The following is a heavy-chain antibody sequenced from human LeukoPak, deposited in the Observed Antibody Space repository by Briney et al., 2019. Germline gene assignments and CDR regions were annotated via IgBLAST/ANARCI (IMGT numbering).Heavy chain of an antibody. Sequence: SETLSLTCTVSGGSISSYYWNWIRQPPGKGLEWIGYIYYSGSTNYNPSLKSRVTISVDTSKNQFSLKLSSVTAADTAVYYCARHRSGWLQSSFDYWGQGTLVTVSS. D-gene: IGHD5-24*01. CDR3: ARHRSGWLQSSFDY. CDR2: IYYSGST. CDR1: GGSISSYY. V-gene: IGHV4-59*08. J-gene: IGHJ4*02.